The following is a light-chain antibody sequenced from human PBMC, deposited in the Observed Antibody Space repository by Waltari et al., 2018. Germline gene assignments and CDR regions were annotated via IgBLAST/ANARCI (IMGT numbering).Light chain of an antibody. CDR3: QTGGHGTWV. CDR1: SGHSSNV. Sequence: QLVLTQSPSASASLGASVKLTCTLSSGHSSNVIAWLQQQPAKGPRYLMKVNSDGSNSKGDKIPDRFSGSSSGAEHYLTISSLQSEDEADYYCQTGGHGTWVFGGGTKLTVL. V-gene: IGLV4-69*01. J-gene: IGLJ3*02. CDR2: VNSDGSN.